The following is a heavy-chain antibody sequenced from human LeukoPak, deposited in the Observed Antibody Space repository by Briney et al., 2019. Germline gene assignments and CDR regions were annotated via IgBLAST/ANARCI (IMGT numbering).Heavy chain of an antibody. CDR1: GFTFSSYS. Sequence: PGGSLRLSCAASGFTFSSYSMNWVRQGPGKGLEWVSSISSSSSYIYYADSVEGRFTISRDNAKNSLYLQMNSLRAEDTAVYYCASLVGANSAFDIWGQGTMVTVSS. CDR3: ASLVGANSAFDI. CDR2: ISSSSSYI. J-gene: IGHJ3*02. V-gene: IGHV3-21*01. D-gene: IGHD1-26*01.